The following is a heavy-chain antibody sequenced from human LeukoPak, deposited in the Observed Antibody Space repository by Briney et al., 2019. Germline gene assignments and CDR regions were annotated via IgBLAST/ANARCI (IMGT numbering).Heavy chain of an antibody. D-gene: IGHD3-10*01. J-gene: IGHJ4*02. V-gene: IGHV3-23*01. CDR1: GFTFSSYA. CDR3: AKDRAVRGVTHFDY. CDR2: ISGSGGST. Sequence: GGSLRLSCAASGFTFSSYAMSWVRQAPGGGLEWVSAISGSGGSTHYADSEKGRFTISRDNSKNTLYLQMNSLRAEDTAVYYCAKDRAVRGVTHFDYWGQGTLVTVSS.